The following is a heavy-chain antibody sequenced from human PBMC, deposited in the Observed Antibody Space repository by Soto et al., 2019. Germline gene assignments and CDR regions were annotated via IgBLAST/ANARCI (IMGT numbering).Heavy chain of an antibody. D-gene: IGHD6-6*01. CDR2: ISNSGRII. CDR3: AREWGTSIAAAFDY. J-gene: IGHJ4*01. CDR1: GFTFSSFE. Sequence: EVQLVESGGGLVQPGGSLKLSCAASGFTFSSFEMNWVRQAPGKGLEWVSYISNSGRIIYYADSVKGRFTISREDAKNSLYLQMNSLRAEDTAVYYCAREWGTSIAAAFDYWGQGTLVTVSS. V-gene: IGHV3-48*03.